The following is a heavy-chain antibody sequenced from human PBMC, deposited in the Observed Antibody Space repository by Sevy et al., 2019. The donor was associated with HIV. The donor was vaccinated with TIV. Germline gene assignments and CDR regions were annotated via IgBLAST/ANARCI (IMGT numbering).Heavy chain of an antibody. V-gene: IGHV3-23*01. D-gene: IGHD5-18*01. Sequence: GESLKISCAASGFTFSSYAMSWVRQAPGKGLEWVSAISGSGGSTYYADSVKGRFTISRDNSKNTLYLQMNSLRAEDTAVYYCAKVFLQLWFSYWGQGTLVTVSS. J-gene: IGHJ4*02. CDR1: GFTFSSYA. CDR2: ISGSGGST. CDR3: AKVFLQLWFSY.